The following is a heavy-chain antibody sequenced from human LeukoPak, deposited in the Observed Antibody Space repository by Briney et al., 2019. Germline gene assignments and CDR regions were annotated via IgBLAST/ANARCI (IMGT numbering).Heavy chain of an antibody. V-gene: IGHV1-69*06. CDR1: GGTFGSYA. Sequence: ASVKVSCKASGGTFGSYAISWVRQAPGQGLEWMGGIIPIFGTANYAQKFQGRVTITADKSTSTAYMELSSLRSEDTAVYYCARAVPDYGDNNYYYYMDVWGKGTTVTVSS. CDR2: IIPIFGTA. J-gene: IGHJ6*03. D-gene: IGHD4-17*01. CDR3: ARAVPDYGDNNYYYYMDV.